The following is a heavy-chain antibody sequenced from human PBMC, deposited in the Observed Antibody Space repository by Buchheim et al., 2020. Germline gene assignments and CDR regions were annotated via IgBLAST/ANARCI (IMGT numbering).Heavy chain of an antibody. CDR2: IKGDGSGT. Sequence: EVQLVESGGGLVQPGGSLRLSCAASGTPFSGDWMHWVRQVPGKGLVWVSRIKGDGSGTTYADSVKGRFTFSRDNAKNTVYLQMNSLRAEDTAVYYCARDRYYSMDVWSQGTT. J-gene: IGHJ6*02. CDR3: ARDRYYSMDV. CDR1: GTPFSGDW. V-gene: IGHV3-74*01.